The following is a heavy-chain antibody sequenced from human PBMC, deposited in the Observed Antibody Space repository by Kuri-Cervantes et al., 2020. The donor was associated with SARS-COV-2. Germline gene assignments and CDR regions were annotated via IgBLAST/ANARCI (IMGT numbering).Heavy chain of an antibody. CDR2: ISSSSSYI. V-gene: IGHV3-21*05. CDR1: GFTFSSYS. Sequence: GGSLRLSCAASGFTFSSYSMNWVRQAPGKGLEWVSYISSSSSYIYYADSVKGRFTISRDNARNSLSLQTNSLRAEDTAMYYCATDTAMVDYWGQGTLVTVSS. D-gene: IGHD5-18*01. CDR3: ATDTAMVDY. J-gene: IGHJ4*02.